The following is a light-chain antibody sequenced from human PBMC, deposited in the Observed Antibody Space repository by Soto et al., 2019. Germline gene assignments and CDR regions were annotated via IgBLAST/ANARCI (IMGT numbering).Light chain of an antibody. J-gene: IGKJ2*01. CDR1: RRVGSNY. CDR3: KQYGNSPQT. V-gene: IGKV3-20*01. CDR2: GAS. Sequence: EIVLTQSPGTVSLSPGERVTLSCRASRRVGSNYLAWYQQIPGQAPRLLIYGASTRASGVSDRFSGSGSATDFTLTINRLEPADLGVYYCKQYGNSPQTFGQGTKLEIK.